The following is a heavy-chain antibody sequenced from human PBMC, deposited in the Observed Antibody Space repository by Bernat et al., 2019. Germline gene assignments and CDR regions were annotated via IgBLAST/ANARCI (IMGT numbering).Heavy chain of an antibody. D-gene: IGHD6-19*01. CDR2: ISGSGGST. V-gene: IGHV3-23*01. J-gene: IGHJ1*01. CDR1: GFTFSSYA. Sequence: EVQLLESGGGLVQPGGSLRLSCAASGFTFSSYAMSWVRQAPGKGLEWVSAISGSGGSTYYTDSVKGQFTISRDNSKNTLYLQMNSLRAEDTAVYYCANSGWTEYFQHWGQGTLVTVSS. CDR3: ANSGWTEYFQH.